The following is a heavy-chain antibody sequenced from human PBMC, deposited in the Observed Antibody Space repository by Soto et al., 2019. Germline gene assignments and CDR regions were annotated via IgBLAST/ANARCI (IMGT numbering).Heavy chain of an antibody. J-gene: IGHJ4*01. V-gene: IGHV4-30-2*01. CDR2: IYHSGST. CDR1: GGSISSGGYS. D-gene: IGHD6-13*01. Sequence: SETLSLTCAVSGGSISSGGYSWSWIRQPPGKGLEWIGYIYHSGSTYYNPSLKSRVTISVDRSKNQFPLKLSSVTAADTGVYYCARYSAASGTYYFDYWGQGTLVTVSS. CDR3: ARYSAASGTYYFDY.